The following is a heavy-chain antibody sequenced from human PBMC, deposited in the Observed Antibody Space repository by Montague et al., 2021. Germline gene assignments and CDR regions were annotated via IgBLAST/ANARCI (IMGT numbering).Heavy chain of an antibody. Sequence: SETLSLTCSVSGDSISSYEYYWTWIRQPAGRGLEWIGRVYKRGDTNTNPSLRSRLTLSVDTYKNHFSLTLTSVTAADTAVYFGARDSPVVEPWVGEHKGAFDIWGQGTMVTVSS. V-gene: IGHV4-4*07. CDR3: ARDSPVVEPWVGEHKGAFDI. D-gene: IGHD3-10*01. J-gene: IGHJ3*02. CDR1: GDSISSYEYY. CDR2: VYKRGDT.